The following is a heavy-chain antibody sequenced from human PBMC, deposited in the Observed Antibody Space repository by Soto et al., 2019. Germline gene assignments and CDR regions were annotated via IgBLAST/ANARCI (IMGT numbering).Heavy chain of an antibody. CDR2: ISYDGSNK. CDR1: GFTFSSYG. Sequence: GGSLRLSCAASGFTFSSYGMHWVRQAPGKGLEWVAVISYDGSNKYYADSVKGRFTISRDNSKNTLYLQMNSLRAEDTAVYYCAKENDSSGYYYFDYWGQGTLVTVSS. D-gene: IGHD3-22*01. J-gene: IGHJ4*02. V-gene: IGHV3-30*18. CDR3: AKENDSSGYYYFDY.